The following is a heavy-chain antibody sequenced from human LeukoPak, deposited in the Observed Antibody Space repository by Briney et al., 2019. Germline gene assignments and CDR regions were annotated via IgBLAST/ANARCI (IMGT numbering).Heavy chain of an antibody. CDR3: ARKLSGGSQQAGDY. J-gene: IGHJ4*02. D-gene: IGHD2-15*01. Sequence: PGGSLRLSCAASGFTFSSNWMTWVRQVPGRGLEWVANISPDGSEKYYVESVKGRFTISRDNAKNSLDLQMNSLRAEDTAVYYCARKLSGGSQQAGDYWGQGTLVTVSS. CDR2: ISPDGSEK. CDR1: GFTFSSNW. V-gene: IGHV3-7*02.